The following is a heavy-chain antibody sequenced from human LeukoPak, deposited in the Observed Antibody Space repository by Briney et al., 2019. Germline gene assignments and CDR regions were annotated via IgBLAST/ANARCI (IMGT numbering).Heavy chain of an antibody. D-gene: IGHD4-17*01. CDR2: FDPEDGET. CDR3: ARDGDYGGNWGPAYFQH. CDR1: GYTLTELS. V-gene: IGHV1-24*01. Sequence: ASVKVSCKVSGYTLTELSMHWVRQAPGKGLEWMGGFDPEDGETIYAQKFQSRVTMTEDTSTDTAYMELSSLRSEDTAVYYCARDGDYGGNWGPAYFQHWGQGTLVTVSS. J-gene: IGHJ1*01.